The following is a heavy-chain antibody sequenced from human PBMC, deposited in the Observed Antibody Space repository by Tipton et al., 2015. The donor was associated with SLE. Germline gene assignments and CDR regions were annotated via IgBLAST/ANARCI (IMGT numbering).Heavy chain of an antibody. Sequence: TLSLTCTVSGGSISSYYWSWIRQPPGKGLEWIGYIYYSGSTNYNPSLKSRVSISVVTSKHQFSLKLSSVTAADTAVYHCARGGLRDYFDYWGQGTLVTVSS. CDR3: ARGGLRDYFDY. CDR2: IYYSGST. V-gene: IGHV4-59*12. D-gene: IGHD2-21*02. J-gene: IGHJ4*02. CDR1: GGSISSYY.